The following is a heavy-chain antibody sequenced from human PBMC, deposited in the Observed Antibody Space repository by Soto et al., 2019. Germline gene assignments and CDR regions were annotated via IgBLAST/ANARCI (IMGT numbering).Heavy chain of an antibody. D-gene: IGHD6-13*01. CDR1: GYTFTSYD. CDR2: MNPNSGNT. Sequence: QVQLVQSGAEVKKPGASVKVSCKASGYTFTSYDINWVRQATGQGLEWMGWMNPNSGNTGYAQKFQGRVTMNRNNSISTAYMELSSLRSEDTAVYYCARRGYSSSWYYYYYYGMDVWGQGTTVTVSS. J-gene: IGHJ6*02. V-gene: IGHV1-8*01. CDR3: ARRGYSSSWYYYYYYGMDV.